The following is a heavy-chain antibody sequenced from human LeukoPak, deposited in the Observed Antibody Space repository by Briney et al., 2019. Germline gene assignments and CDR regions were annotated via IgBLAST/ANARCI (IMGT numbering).Heavy chain of an antibody. Sequence: GMSLRLSCAASGFTFRSYCMTWVCQAPGKGLEWVANINDDATETNYIDSVKGRFTISRDNVRNSLHLQMDSLRAEDTAVYYCSGGGGWESDFWGQGTLVTVSS. D-gene: IGHD6-19*01. J-gene: IGHJ4*02. CDR2: INDDATET. CDR3: SGGGGWESDF. V-gene: IGHV3-7*03. CDR1: GFTFRSYC.